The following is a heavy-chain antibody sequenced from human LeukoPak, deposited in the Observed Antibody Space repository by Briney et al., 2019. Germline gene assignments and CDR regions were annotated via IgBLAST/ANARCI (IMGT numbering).Heavy chain of an antibody. CDR3: ASGTFDGRLYGTYWYFHV. J-gene: IGHJ2*01. Sequence: PSETLSLTCAVSRASINNNYWTWVRQPPGKGLEWIGYIYSNGNTNYNPSLKGRVTMSIETSKNQFSLQLPSVTAADTAVYYCASGTFDGRLYGTYWYFHVWGRGTLVTVSS. CDR1: RASINNNY. V-gene: IGHV4-59*01. CDR2: IYSNGNT. D-gene: IGHD1/OR15-1a*01.